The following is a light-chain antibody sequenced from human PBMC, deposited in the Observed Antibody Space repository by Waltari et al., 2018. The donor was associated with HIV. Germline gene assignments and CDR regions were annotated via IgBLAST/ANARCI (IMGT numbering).Light chain of an antibody. CDR3: QQRSYWRRALT. J-gene: IGKJ4*01. Sequence: EIVLTQFPATLSMSPGERATLSCRASQSVSDYLAWYQQKPGQAPRLLIYDASNSATGIPARFSGSGSGTDFTLTISSLEPEDFAVYYCQQRSYWRRALTFGGGTKAEIK. V-gene: IGKV3-11*01. CDR1: QSVSDY. CDR2: DAS.